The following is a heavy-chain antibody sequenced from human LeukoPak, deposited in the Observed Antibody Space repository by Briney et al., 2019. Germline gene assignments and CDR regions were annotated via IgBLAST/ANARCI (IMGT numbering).Heavy chain of an antibody. Sequence: ASETLSLTCTVSSGSINSGDNHWSWIRQPPGKGLEWIGFIYYDGTTYYTPSLKSRISISVDTSRNQFSLNLRSVTAADTAVYYCARLCTFGGVIHAFDIWGQGTMVTVSS. CDR3: ARLCTFGGVIHAFDI. J-gene: IGHJ3*02. CDR2: IYYDGTT. CDR1: SGSINSGDNH. D-gene: IGHD3-16*02. V-gene: IGHV4-30-4*01.